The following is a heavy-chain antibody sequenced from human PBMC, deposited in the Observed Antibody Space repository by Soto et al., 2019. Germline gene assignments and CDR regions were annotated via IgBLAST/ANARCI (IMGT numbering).Heavy chain of an antibody. V-gene: IGHV1-18*01. CDR3: ARVQDTAMVTYYYGMDV. Sequence: ASVKVSCKASGYTFTSYGISWVRQAPGQGLEWMGWISAYNGNTNYAQKLQGRVTMTTDTSTSTAYMELRSLRSDDTAVYYCARVQDTAMVTYYYGMDVWGQGTTVTVSS. CDR1: GYTFTSYG. J-gene: IGHJ6*02. CDR2: ISAYNGNT. D-gene: IGHD5-18*01.